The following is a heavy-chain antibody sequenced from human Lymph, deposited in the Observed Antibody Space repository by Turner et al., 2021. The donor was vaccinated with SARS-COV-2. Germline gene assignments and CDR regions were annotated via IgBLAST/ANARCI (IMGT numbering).Heavy chain of an antibody. CDR3: AKGGGWGYQLGVYFDY. Sequence: EVQLLESGGGLVQPGGSLRLSCAASGFTFSSYAMSWVRQVPGKGLEWVSAISGSGDSTDYADSVKGRFTISRDNSKNTLYLQMNSLRAEDTAVYYCAKGGGWGYQLGVYFDYWGQGTLVTVSS. CDR1: GFTFSSYA. CDR2: ISGSGDST. D-gene: IGHD2-2*01. J-gene: IGHJ4*02. V-gene: IGHV3-23*01.